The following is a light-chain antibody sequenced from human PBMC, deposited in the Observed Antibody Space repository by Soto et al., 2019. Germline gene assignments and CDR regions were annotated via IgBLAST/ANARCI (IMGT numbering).Light chain of an antibody. Sequence: DIVLTQSPGTLSLSPGERASLSCRASQNVDTFLAWYQQKPGHSPRLLIYDASTRATGIPARFSGSGSGTDFTLTISSLEPEDFAVYYCQQRNNWPVTFGAGTKVDI. CDR2: DAS. V-gene: IGKV3-11*01. CDR1: QNVDTF. CDR3: QQRNNWPVT. J-gene: IGKJ4*01.